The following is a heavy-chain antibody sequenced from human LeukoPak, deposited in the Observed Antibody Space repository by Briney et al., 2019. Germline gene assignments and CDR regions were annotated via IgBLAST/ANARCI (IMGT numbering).Heavy chain of an antibody. CDR2: YSDNT. J-gene: IGHJ4*02. Sequence: PGGSLTLPWTVSGFTVSSNPMSWVRQAPGKGLEWVSFYSDNTHYSDSVNGRFTISKDNSKNTLYLQMNSLRAEDTAVYYCASRAGAYSHPYAYWGQGTLVTVS. CDR1: GFTVSSNP. V-gene: IGHV3-53*01. CDR3: ASRAGAYSHPYAY. D-gene: IGHD4/OR15-4a*01.